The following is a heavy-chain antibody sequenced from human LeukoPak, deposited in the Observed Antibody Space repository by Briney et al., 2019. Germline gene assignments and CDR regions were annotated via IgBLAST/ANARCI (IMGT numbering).Heavy chain of an antibody. CDR2: IYYSGST. J-gene: IGHJ4*02. D-gene: IGHD3-16*02. Sequence: PSETLSLTCTVSGGSISSGGYYWSWIRQHPGKGLEWIGYIYYSGSTYYNPSLKSRVTISVDTSKNQFSLKLSSVTAADTAVYYCARGSGYYDYVWGSYRPPQYSFDYWGQGTVVTVSS. CDR1: GGSISSGGYY. V-gene: IGHV4-31*03. CDR3: ARGSGYYDYVWGSYRPPQYSFDY.